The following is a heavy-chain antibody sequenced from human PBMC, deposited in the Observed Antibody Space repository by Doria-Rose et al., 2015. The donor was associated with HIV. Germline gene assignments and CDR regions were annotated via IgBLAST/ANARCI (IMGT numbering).Heavy chain of an antibody. D-gene: IGHD3-10*01. Sequence: EVQLVESGGGLVRPGGSLRLSCATSGFTFSSHRINWVRQAPGKGLEWVFSISSTSAYINYADSVRGRFTISRDNARNSLYLQMDSLRAEDTAIYYCATGVTLDYWGQGTLVTVSS. V-gene: IGHV3-21*01. CDR2: ISSTSAYI. CDR3: ATGVTLDY. CDR1: GFTFSSHR. J-gene: IGHJ4*02.